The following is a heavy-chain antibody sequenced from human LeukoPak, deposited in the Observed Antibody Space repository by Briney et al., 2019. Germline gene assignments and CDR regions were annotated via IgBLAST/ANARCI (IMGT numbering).Heavy chain of an antibody. D-gene: IGHD2-2*01. Sequence: SVKVSCKASGYTFTDYYMHWVRQAPGQGFAWMGWINPNDGDPHYAQKLQGRVTMTRDQSISTAHVEVSRLRSDDTAVYYCARANLLYCSSSTCLFDYWGQGTLVTVSS. CDR1: GYTFTDYY. J-gene: IGHJ4*02. CDR3: ARANLLYCSSSTCLFDY. V-gene: IGHV1-2*02. CDR2: INPNDGDP.